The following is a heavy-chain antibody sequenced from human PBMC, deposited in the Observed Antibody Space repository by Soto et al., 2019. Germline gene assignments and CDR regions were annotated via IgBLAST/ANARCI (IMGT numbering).Heavy chain of an antibody. J-gene: IGHJ6*02. CDR3: ARDSAYCGGECYSGEMDV. V-gene: IGHV1-2*04. CDR2: INPNSGGT. CDR1: GYTFTGYY. D-gene: IGHD2-21*01. Sequence: ASVKVSFKASGYTFTGYYMHWVRQAPGQGLEWMGWINPNSGGTDYAQKFQGWVTMTRDTSISTAYMELSRLRSDDTAVYYCARDSAYCGGECYSGEMDVWGQGTTVTVSS.